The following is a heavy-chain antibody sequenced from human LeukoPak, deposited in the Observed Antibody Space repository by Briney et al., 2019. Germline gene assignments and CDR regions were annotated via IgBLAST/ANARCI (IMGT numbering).Heavy chain of an antibody. CDR2: IKDDGSEK. J-gene: IGHJ6*02. D-gene: IGHD3-3*01. CDR3: ARRGITISGVLVYHYSGLDV. CDR1: GFTFSSHW. Sequence: PGGSLRLSFAGTGFTFSSHWMSWVRQAPGKGLEWVASIKDDGSEKHYVDSVSGRFTISRDKDKNSLHLQMSSLRAEDPAVYYCARRGITISGVLVYHYSGLDVWGQGATVTVSS. V-gene: IGHV3-7*01.